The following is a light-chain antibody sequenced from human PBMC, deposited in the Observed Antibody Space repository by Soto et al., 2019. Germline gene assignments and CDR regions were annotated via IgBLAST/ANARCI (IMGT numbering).Light chain of an antibody. CDR1: QSLVYSDGNTY. Sequence: DVVMTQSPLSLPVTLAQPASISCRSSQSLVYSDGNTYLTWFQQKPGQSPRRLIYKVSNRDSGVPDRFSGSGSGTNFTLKISGVEADDVGVYYCMQGTHWPYTFGQGTKLEIK. CDR2: KVS. V-gene: IGKV2-30*01. CDR3: MQGTHWPYT. J-gene: IGKJ2*01.